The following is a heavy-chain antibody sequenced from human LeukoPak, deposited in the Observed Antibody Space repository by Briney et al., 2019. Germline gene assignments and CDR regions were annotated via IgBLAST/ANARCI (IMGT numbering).Heavy chain of an antibody. CDR1: GFTFSDYC. CDR2: ITSTSGRI. Sequence: PGGSLRLSCAASGFTFSDYCMGWVRQAPGKGLEWVSYITSTSGRIYYANSVKGRFPVSRDNARNSLYLQMSSLRAEDTAVYFCAGDGGFLSHSWGRGTLVTVSS. J-gene: IGHJ4*02. V-gene: IGHV3-11*04. D-gene: IGHD2/OR15-2a*01. CDR3: AGDGGFLSHS.